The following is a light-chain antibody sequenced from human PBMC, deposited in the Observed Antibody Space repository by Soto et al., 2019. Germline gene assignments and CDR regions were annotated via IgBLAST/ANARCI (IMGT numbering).Light chain of an antibody. V-gene: IGKV2-30*01. J-gene: IGKJ5*01. CDR3: MQGSHSPIT. Sequence: DVVMTQSPLSLPVTLGQPASISCRSSRSLVYSDGDIYLSWFQQGPGQSPRRLIYKVSNRDSGVPDRFSGSGSGTDFTLKISSVEAEDVEVNYCMQGSHSPITCGQGTRLEIK. CDR2: KVS. CDR1: RSLVYSDGDIY.